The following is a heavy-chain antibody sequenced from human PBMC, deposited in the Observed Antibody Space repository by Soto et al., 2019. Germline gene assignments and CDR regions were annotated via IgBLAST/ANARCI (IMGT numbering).Heavy chain of an antibody. J-gene: IGHJ4*02. CDR2: ISADNGNT. CDR3: ARSRSDIVVVVPGLYYFDY. CDR1: GYTFTSYG. D-gene: IGHD2-15*01. V-gene: IGHV1-18*04. Sequence: ASVKVSCKASGYTFTSYGIPWVRQAPGHGLAWMGWISADNGNTNYAQKLQGRVTMTIDTSTSTAYMELRSLRSDDTAVYYCARSRSDIVVVVPGLYYFDYWGQGTLVTVSS.